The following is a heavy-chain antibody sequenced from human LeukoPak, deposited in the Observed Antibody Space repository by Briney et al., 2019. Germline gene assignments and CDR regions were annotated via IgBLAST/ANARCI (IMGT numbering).Heavy chain of an antibody. V-gene: IGHV3-30*04. Sequence: GGSLRLSCAASGFTFSSYAMHWVRQAPGKGLEWVAVISYDGSNKYYADSVKGRFTISRDNSKNTLYLQMNSLRAEDTAVYYCARHGVPAATRSWFDPWGQGTLVTVSS. CDR3: ARHGVPAATRSWFDP. D-gene: IGHD2-2*01. CDR1: GFTFSSYA. J-gene: IGHJ5*02. CDR2: ISYDGSNK.